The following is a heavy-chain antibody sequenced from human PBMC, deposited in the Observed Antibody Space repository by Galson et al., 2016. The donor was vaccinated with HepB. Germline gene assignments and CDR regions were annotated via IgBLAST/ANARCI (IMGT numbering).Heavy chain of an antibody. Sequence: ETLSLTCTVSGASINSSSYYWGWIRQPPGKGLEWIGSINYSGTTYYNPSLQGRVIISVDTSKNRFSLRLRSVTAADTTTYFCARRRGWPMFFEDWGQGTLVTVSS. D-gene: IGHD6-19*01. CDR1: GASINSSSYY. CDR2: INYSGTT. CDR3: ARRRGWPMFFED. V-gene: IGHV4-39*01. J-gene: IGHJ4*02.